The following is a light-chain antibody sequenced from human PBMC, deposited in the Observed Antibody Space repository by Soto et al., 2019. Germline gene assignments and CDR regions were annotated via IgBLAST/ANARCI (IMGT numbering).Light chain of an antibody. CDR3: GTWESYLSVGV. J-gene: IGLJ2*01. Sequence: QSVLTQPPSVSAAPGQTVTISCSGGGSNIGSNSVSWYQQVPGTAPKLLLYDNDKRPSGIPARFSGSKSGTSATLGITGLQTADEADYYCGTWESYLSVGVFGGGTKVTVL. CDR2: DND. CDR1: GSNIGSNS. V-gene: IGLV1-51*01.